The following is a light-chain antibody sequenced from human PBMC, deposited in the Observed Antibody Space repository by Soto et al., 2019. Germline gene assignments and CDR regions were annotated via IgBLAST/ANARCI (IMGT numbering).Light chain of an antibody. CDR2: GAS. Sequence: EMVMTQSPATLSVSPGERATLSCRASQSVSSSYLAWYQQKPGQAPRLLIYGASSRATGIPDRFSGSGSGTDFTLTISRLEPEDFAVYYCQQYGSSHWTFEQGTKVDI. CDR1: QSVSSSY. J-gene: IGKJ1*01. V-gene: IGKV3-20*01. CDR3: QQYGSSHWT.